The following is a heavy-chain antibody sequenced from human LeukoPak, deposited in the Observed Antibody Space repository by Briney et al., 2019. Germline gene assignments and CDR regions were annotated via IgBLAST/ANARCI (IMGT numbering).Heavy chain of an antibody. D-gene: IGHD4/OR15-4a*01. Sequence: SETLPLTSTVSGGSISYYYWSWIRQSPGKGLEWIGYIYYSGTTNYIPSLKSRVTISVDTSKNQFSLQLRSVTAADSAVYYCAREDPQTRVPEGMDVWGQGTTVTVSS. CDR3: AREDPQTRVPEGMDV. V-gene: IGHV4-59*01. CDR1: GGSISYYY. CDR2: IYYSGTT. J-gene: IGHJ6*02.